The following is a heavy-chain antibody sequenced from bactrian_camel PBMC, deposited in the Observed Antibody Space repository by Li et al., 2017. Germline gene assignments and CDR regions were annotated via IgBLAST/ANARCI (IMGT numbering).Heavy chain of an antibody. CDR3: AARGPYCYTKLSVRDFTY. D-gene: IGHD2*01. Sequence: VQLVESGGGSVQAGGSLRLSCAASGFTFSNYAMSWVRQAPGKEREVDAAMNSGGGSTYYTSSVKGRFTISQDGAENTVYLQMNSLKPEDTAMYYCAARGPYCYTKLSVRDFTYWGQGTQVTVS. CDR2: MNSGGGST. J-gene: IGHJ6*01. V-gene: IGHV3S40*01. CDR1: GFTFSNYA.